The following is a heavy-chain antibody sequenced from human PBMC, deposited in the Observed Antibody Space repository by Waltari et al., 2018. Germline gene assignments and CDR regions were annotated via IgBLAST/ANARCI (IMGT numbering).Heavy chain of an antibody. CDR1: GFSTDYW. CDR3: TTNPGY. J-gene: IGHJ4*02. Sequence: EVQLVESGGGLVQPGGSLRLSCAASGFSTDYWLDWVRQAPGKGLVWVSRVKTDVTSITYADSVKGRFTISRDGAKNTYYLQMNGLRAEDTAVYYCTTNPGYWGQGTLVTVSS. V-gene: IGHV3-74*03. CDR2: VKTDVTSI.